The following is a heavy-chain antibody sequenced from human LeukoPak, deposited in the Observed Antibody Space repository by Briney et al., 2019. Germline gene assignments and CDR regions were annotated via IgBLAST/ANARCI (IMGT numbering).Heavy chain of an antibody. CDR1: GGSISSYY. J-gene: IGHJ4*02. CDR3: ARHGASGSYLYYFDY. V-gene: IGHV4-59*08. Sequence: SETLSLTYTVSGGSISSYYWSWIRQTPGKGLEWIGYIYYSGSTNCNPSLKSRVTISVDTSKNQFSLKLSSVTAADTAVYFCARHGASGSYLYYFDYWGQGTLVTVSS. D-gene: IGHD1-26*01. CDR2: IYYSGST.